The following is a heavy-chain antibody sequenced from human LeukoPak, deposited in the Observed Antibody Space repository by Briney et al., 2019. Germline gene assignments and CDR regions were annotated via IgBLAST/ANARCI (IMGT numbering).Heavy chain of an antibody. CDR3: ARDPGYCSSTSCYTEDV. CDR1: GFTFSSYS. J-gene: IGHJ6*04. CDR2: ISSSSSYI. Sequence: GGSLRLSCAASGFTFSSYSMNWVRQAPGKGLEWVSSISSSSSYIYYADSVKGRFTISRDNAKNSLYLQMNSLRAEDTAVYYCARDPGYCSSTSCYTEDVWGKGTTVTVSS. D-gene: IGHD2-2*02. V-gene: IGHV3-21*01.